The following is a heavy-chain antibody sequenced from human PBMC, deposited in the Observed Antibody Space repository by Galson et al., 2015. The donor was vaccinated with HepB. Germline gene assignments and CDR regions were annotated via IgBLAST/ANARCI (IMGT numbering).Heavy chain of an antibody. Sequence: ETLSLTCTVSGGSISSSSYYWGWIRQPPGKGLEWIGSIYYSGSTYYNPSLKSRVTISVDTSKNQFSLKLSSVTAADTAVYYCARVRGVLLWFGELSGPNWFDPWGQGTLVTVSS. CDR2: IYYSGST. D-gene: IGHD3-10*01. J-gene: IGHJ5*02. CDR3: ARVRGVLLWFGELSGPNWFDP. CDR1: GGSISSSSYY. V-gene: IGHV4-39*07.